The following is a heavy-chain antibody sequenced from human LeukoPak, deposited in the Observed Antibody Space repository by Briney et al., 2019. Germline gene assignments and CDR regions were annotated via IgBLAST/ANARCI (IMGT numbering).Heavy chain of an antibody. CDR1: GFSFSTYA. CDR2: ISGSGVDT. J-gene: IGHJ4*02. CDR3: APGTYRLGDY. Sequence: GGSLRLSCVASGFSFSTYAMSWVRQAPGEGLEWVSGISGSGVDTHYADSVKGRFRISRDNSQNTLYLQLSSLRAEDTAVYYCAPGTYRLGDYWGLGTLVTVSS. V-gene: IGHV3-23*01. D-gene: IGHD3-16*02.